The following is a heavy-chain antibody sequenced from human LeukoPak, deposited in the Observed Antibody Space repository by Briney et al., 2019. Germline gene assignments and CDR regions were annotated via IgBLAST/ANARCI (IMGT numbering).Heavy chain of an antibody. D-gene: IGHD5-18*01. J-gene: IGHJ4*02. CDR2: IYSGGST. V-gene: IGHV3-53*01. Sequence: GGSLRLSCAASGFTVSSNYMSWVRQAPGKGLEWVSVIYSGGSTYYADSVKGRFTISRDNSKNTLYLQMNSLRAEDTAVYYCTCGYSYGYFDYWGQGTLVTVSS. CDR3: TCGYSYGYFDY. CDR1: GFTVSSNY.